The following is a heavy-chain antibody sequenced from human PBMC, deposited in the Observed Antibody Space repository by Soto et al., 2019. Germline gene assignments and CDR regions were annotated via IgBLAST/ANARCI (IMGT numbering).Heavy chain of an antibody. D-gene: IGHD3-3*01. V-gene: IGHV1-69*02. CDR3: ARSAYYDFWSGSSPLFDP. CDR1: GGTFSSYT. J-gene: IGHJ5*02. Sequence: ASVKVSCKASGGTFSSYTISWVRQAPGQGLEWMGRIIPILGIANYAQKFQGRVTITADKSTSTAYMELSSLRSEDTAVYYCARSAYYDFWSGSSPLFDPWGQGTLVTVSS. CDR2: IIPILGIA.